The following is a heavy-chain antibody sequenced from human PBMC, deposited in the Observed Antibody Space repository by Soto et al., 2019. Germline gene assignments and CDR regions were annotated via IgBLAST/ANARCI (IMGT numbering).Heavy chain of an antibody. J-gene: IGHJ4*02. CDR2: IIPIFGTA. CDR1: GGTFSSYA. Sequence: QVQLVQSGAEVKKPGSSVKVSCKASGGTFSSYAISWVRQAPGQGLEWMGGIIPIFGTANYAQKFQGRVTITADESTSTAYMELSSLRAEDTAVYYCARSTKDTAMVLTPYYFDYWGQGTLVTVSS. V-gene: IGHV1-69*12. CDR3: ARSTKDTAMVLTPYYFDY. D-gene: IGHD5-18*01.